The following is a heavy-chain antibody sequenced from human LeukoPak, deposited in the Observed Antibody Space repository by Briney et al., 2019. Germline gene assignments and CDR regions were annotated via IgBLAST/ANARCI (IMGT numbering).Heavy chain of an antibody. D-gene: IGHD6-19*01. Sequence: PGGSLRLSCAASGITVSSNYMSWVRQAPGKGLEWVSVIYGGDNTYYADSVKGRFTISRDNSKNTLYLQMNSLRAEDTAVYYCARELISSGWCGGIDYWGQGTLVTVSS. V-gene: IGHV3-66*01. CDR1: GITVSSNY. CDR3: ARELISSGWCGGIDY. J-gene: IGHJ4*02. CDR2: IYGGDNT.